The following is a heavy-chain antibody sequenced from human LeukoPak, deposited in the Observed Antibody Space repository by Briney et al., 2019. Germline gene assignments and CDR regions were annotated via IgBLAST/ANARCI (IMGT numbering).Heavy chain of an antibody. CDR3: ARRAYYDFWSGYSNHYYYYGMDV. V-gene: IGHV1-8*01. D-gene: IGHD3-3*01. CDR1: GYTFTSYD. Sequence: ASVKVSCKASGYTFTSYDINWVRQATGQGLEWMGWMNPNSGNTGYAQKLQGRVTMTTDTSTSTAYMELRSLRSDDTAVYYCARRAYYDFWSGYSNHYYYYGMDVWGQGTTVTVSS. CDR2: MNPNSGNT. J-gene: IGHJ6*02.